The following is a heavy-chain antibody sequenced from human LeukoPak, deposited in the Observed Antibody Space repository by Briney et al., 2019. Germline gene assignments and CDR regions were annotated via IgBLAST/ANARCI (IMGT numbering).Heavy chain of an antibody. D-gene: IGHD3-22*01. CDR3: ARDKYYYDSSGYLDAFDI. Sequence: PSETLSLTCTVSGGSISSGSYYWSWIRQPAGKGLEWTGRIYTSGSTNYNPSLKSRVTISVDTSKNQFSLKLSSVTAADTAEYYCARDKYYYDSSGYLDAFDIWGQGTMVTVSS. V-gene: IGHV4-61*02. J-gene: IGHJ3*02. CDR2: IYTSGST. CDR1: GGSISSGSYY.